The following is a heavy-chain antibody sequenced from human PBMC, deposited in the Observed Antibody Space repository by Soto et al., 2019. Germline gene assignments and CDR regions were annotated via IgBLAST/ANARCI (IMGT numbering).Heavy chain of an antibody. D-gene: IGHD2-15*01. V-gene: IGHV1-69*02. J-gene: IGHJ5*02. CDR1: GGTFSSYT. CDR3: ARSLVVAAISP. Sequence: QVQLVQSGDEVQKPGSSVKVSYKASGGTFSSYTISWVRQAPGQGLEWMGRIIPILGIANYAQKFQGRVTITADKSTSTAYMELSSLRSEDTAVYYCARSLVVAAISPWGQGTLVTVSS. CDR2: IIPILGIA.